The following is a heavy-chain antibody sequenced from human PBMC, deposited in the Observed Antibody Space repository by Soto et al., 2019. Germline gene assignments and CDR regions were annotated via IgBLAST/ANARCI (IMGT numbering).Heavy chain of an antibody. D-gene: IGHD2-2*01. CDR3: ARDGIVVVPAATPFYYYYMDV. J-gene: IGHJ6*03. V-gene: IGHV3-21*01. CDR2: ISSSSSYI. Sequence: EVQLVESGGGLVKPGGSLRLSCVASGFTFSSYSMNWVRQAPGKGLEWVSSISSSSSYIYYADSVKGRFTISRDNAKNSLYLQMNSLRAEDTAVYYCARDGIVVVPAATPFYYYYMDVWGKGTTVTVSS. CDR1: GFTFSSYS.